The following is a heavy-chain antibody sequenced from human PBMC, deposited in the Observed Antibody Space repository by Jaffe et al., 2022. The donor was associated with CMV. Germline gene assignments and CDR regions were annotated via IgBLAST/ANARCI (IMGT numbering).Heavy chain of an antibody. J-gene: IGHJ4*02. CDR1: GGSISSSSYY. CDR2: IYYSGST. CDR3: ARQRRYSGSYYDY. D-gene: IGHD1-26*01. Sequence: QLQLQESGPGLVKPSETLSLTCTVSGGSISSSSYYWGWIRQPPGKGLEWIGSIYYSGSTYYNPSLKSRVTISVDTSKNQFSLKLSSVTAADTAVYYCARQRRYSGSYYDYWGQGTLVTVSS. V-gene: IGHV4-39*01.